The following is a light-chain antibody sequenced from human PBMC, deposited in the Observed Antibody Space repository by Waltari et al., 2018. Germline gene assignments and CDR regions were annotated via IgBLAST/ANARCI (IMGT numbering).Light chain of an antibody. CDR2: DAS. J-gene: IGKJ5*01. CDR1: QSVSSY. V-gene: IGKV3-11*01. Sequence: DIVLTQSAAALSLSPGVRATLSCRASQSVSSYLAWYQQKPGQSPRLLIYDASNRATGIPARFSGIGSETDFTLTISSLEPEDFAVYYCQQRSNWPLTFGQGTRLEIK. CDR3: QQRSNWPLT.